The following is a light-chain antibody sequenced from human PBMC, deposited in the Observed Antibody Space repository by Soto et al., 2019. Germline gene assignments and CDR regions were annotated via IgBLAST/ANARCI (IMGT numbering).Light chain of an antibody. J-gene: IGKJ1*01. Sequence: EIVMTQSPATLSLSPGERATLSCRASQSVSSSFLSWYQQRPGQAPRLLIYGASIRATGIPARFSGSGSGTAFTLTISSLQPEDFEVYYCQQDYNLPWTFGQGTKVDIK. CDR3: QQDYNLPWT. V-gene: IGKV3D-7*01. CDR2: GAS. CDR1: QSVSSSF.